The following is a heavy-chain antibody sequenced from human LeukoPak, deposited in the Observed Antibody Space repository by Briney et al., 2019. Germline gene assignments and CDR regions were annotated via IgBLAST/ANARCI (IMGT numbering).Heavy chain of an antibody. CDR1: GFTFSSYG. CDR3: GRINYNGDY. Sequence: GRSLRLSCAASGFTFSSYGMHWVRQAPGKGLEWVAVIWYDGKNKYYADSVKGRFTISRDNSKNTLSVQMNSLRTEDTAVYFCGRINYNGDYWGRGTLVTVSS. D-gene: IGHD3-10*01. V-gene: IGHV3-33*01. CDR2: IWYDGKNK. J-gene: IGHJ4*02.